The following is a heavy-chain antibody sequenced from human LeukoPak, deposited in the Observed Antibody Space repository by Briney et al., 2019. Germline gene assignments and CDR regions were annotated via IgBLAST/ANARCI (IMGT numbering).Heavy chain of an antibody. J-gene: IGHJ3*02. Sequence: GGSLRLSCAASGFSFSSSTMHWVRQAPGKGLECVAYISRSGTTIHYADSLKGRLSISRDNAESTLYLQMSNLRADDTAVYYCARGGIYDLDDSFDIWGQGTVVTVSS. CDR1: GFSFSSST. D-gene: IGHD6-13*01. CDR2: ISRSGTTI. V-gene: IGHV3-48*01. CDR3: ARGGIYDLDDSFDI.